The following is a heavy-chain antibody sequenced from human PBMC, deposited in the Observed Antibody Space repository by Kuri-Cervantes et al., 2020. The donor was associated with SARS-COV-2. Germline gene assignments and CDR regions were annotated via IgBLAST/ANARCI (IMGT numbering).Heavy chain of an antibody. CDR1: GGSFSGYY. CDR3: ARVQWLVHVVFDY. Sequence: SQTLSLTCAVYGGSFSGYYWSWIRQPPGKGLEWIGEINHSGSTNYNPSLKSRVTISVDTSKNQFSLKLSSVTAADTAVYYCARVQWLVHVVFDYWGQGTLVTCYS. D-gene: IGHD6-19*01. V-gene: IGHV4-34*01. CDR2: INHSGST. J-gene: IGHJ4*02.